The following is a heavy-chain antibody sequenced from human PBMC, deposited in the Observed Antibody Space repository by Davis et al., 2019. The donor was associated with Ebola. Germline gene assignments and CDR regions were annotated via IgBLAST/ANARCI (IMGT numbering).Heavy chain of an antibody. J-gene: IGHJ5*02. D-gene: IGHD3-3*01. CDR2: IYYSGST. CDR1: GGSISSHY. Sequence: PSETLSLTCTVSGGSISSHYWSWIRQPPGKGLEWIGYIYYSGSTNYNPSLKSRVTISVDTSKNQFSLKLSSVTAADTAVYYCARGPLYYDFWSGYYSNWFDPWGQGTLVTVSS. CDR3: ARGPLYYDFWSGYYSNWFDP. V-gene: IGHV4-59*11.